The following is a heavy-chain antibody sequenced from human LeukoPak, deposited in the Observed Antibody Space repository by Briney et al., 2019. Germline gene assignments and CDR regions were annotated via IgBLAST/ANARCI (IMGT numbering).Heavy chain of an antibody. CDR1: GFSISSGYF. J-gene: IGHJ5*02. CDR2: IFHTGST. CDR3: ARGSSAAREGWFDP. Sequence: SETLSLTCSVSGFSISSGYFWGWIRQPPGKGLEWIASIFHTGSTYYNPSLKSRVTISVDTSKNHFSLNLTSVTAADTAVYFCARGSSAAREGWFDPWGQGTLVTVSS. V-gene: IGHV4-38-2*02. D-gene: IGHD6-6*01.